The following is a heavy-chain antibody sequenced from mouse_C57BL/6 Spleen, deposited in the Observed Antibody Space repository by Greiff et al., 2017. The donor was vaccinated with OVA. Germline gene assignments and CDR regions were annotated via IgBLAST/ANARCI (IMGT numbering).Heavy chain of an antibody. Sequence: VQLQQSGPELVKPGDSVKISCKASGYSFTGYFMNWVMQSHGKSLEWIGRINPYNGDTFYNQKFKGKATLTVDKSSSTAHMELRSLTSEDSAVYYCARGIYYGSSFYYYAMDYWGQGTAGTVSS. CDR3: ARGIYYGSSFYYYAMDY. D-gene: IGHD1-1*01. CDR1: GYSFTGYF. V-gene: IGHV1-20*01. CDR2: INPYNGDT. J-gene: IGHJ4*01.